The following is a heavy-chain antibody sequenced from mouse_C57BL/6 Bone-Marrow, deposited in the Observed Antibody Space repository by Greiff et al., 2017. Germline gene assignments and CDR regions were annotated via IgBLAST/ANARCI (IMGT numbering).Heavy chain of an antibody. CDR1: GYTFTSYW. CDR3: GVGLNSYAMDY. J-gene: IGHJ4*01. CDR2: IHPSDSDT. V-gene: IGHV1-74*01. Sequence: QVQLQQPGAELVKPGASVKVSCKASGYTFTSYWMHWVKQRPGQGLEWIGRIHPSDSDTNYNQKFKGKATLTVDKSSSTAYMQLSRLTSEDSSVYYCGVGLNSYAMDYGGQGTSVTVTS. D-gene: IGHD1-3*01.